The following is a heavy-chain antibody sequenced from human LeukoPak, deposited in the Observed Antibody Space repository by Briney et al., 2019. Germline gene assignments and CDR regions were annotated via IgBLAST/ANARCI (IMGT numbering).Heavy chain of an antibody. CDR3: ARAYNWNYAFFDY. D-gene: IGHD1-7*01. Sequence: GGSLRLSCVVSGFTVSSNYMSWVRQAPGKGLEWVSVIYTGGSRYYADSVKGRFTISRDNSKNTVYLQMNSLRAEDTAVYYCARAYNWNYAFFDYWGQGTLVTVSS. V-gene: IGHV3-66*01. CDR1: GFTVSSNY. CDR2: IYTGGSR. J-gene: IGHJ4*02.